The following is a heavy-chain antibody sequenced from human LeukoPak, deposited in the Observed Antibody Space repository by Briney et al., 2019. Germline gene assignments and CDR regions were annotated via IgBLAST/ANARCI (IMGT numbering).Heavy chain of an antibody. J-gene: IGHJ4*02. D-gene: IGHD3-10*01. V-gene: IGHV3-23*01. CDR1: GFTFSSYA. Sequence: PGGSLRLSCAASGFTFSSYAMTWVRQAPGKGLELVSSISGSGGNTYYADSVKGRFTISRDNSKNTLYLQMSSLRAEDTAVYYCAKMKGITMVRGTFGYWGQGTLVTVSS. CDR3: AKMKGITMVRGTFGY. CDR2: ISGSGGNT.